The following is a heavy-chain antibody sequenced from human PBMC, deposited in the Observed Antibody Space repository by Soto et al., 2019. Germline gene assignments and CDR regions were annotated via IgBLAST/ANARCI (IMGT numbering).Heavy chain of an antibody. CDR3: TRESMSGWSDF. D-gene: IGHD6-19*01. CDR2: TYYRSKWYN. CDR1: GTSVSSNIAS. Sequence: PSQTLSVTCVMSGTSVSSNIASWNCIRQSPSRGFEWLGRTYYRSKWYNDYAVSVKSRITINPDTSKNQFSLQLNSVTPDDTALYYCTRESMSGWSDFWGQGTMVTVSS. V-gene: IGHV6-1*01. J-gene: IGHJ4*02.